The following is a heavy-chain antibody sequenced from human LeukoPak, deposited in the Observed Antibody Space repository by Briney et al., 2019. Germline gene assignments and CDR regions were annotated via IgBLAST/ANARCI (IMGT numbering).Heavy chain of an antibody. CDR2: ISGSGDT. Sequence: GGSLRLSCAVSGFSYSSYAMSWVRQAPGRGLEGVSTISGSGDTYYVDSVKGRFTISRDNSKNTLYLQTNSLRAEDTAVYYCAKEGGYNYGYLDSWGQGTLVTASS. V-gene: IGHV3-23*01. CDR1: GFSYSSYA. J-gene: IGHJ4*02. D-gene: IGHD5-18*01. CDR3: AKEGGYNYGYLDS.